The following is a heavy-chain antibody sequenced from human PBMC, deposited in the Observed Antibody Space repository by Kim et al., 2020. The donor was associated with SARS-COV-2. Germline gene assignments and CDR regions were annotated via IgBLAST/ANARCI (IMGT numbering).Heavy chain of an antibody. Sequence: IYYADSVKDRFTISRDNAKNSLYLQMTSLRDEGTAVYYCARVSYQGLGYWVQGTLVTVSS. J-gene: IGHJ4*02. CDR3: ARVSYQGLGY. CDR2: I. D-gene: IGHD1-26*01. V-gene: IGHV3-48*02.